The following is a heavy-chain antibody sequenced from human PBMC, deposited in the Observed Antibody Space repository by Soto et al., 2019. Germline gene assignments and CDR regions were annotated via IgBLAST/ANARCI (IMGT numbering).Heavy chain of an antibody. CDR2: ISSSSSYI. CDR1: GFTFSSYS. J-gene: IGHJ5*02. CDR3: ASTNYGLYNWFDP. D-gene: IGHD4-17*01. Sequence: KTGGSLRLSCAASGFTFSSYSMNWVRQAPGKGLEWVSSISSSSSYIYYADSVKGRFTISRDNAKNSLYLQMNSLRAEDTAVYYCASTNYGLYNWFDPWGQGTLVTVSS. V-gene: IGHV3-21*01.